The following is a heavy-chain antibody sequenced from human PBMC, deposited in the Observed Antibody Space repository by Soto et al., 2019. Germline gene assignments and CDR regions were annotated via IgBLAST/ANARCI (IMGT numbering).Heavy chain of an antibody. J-gene: IGHJ5*02. Sequence: GGSLRLSFAASGFSFTSNYMTWVRQPPGKGLEWVSVIYTSGSTYYADSVKGRFTISRDNAKNSLYLQMNSLRDEDTAVYYCAREGGNLNWFDPWGQGTLVTVSS. CDR2: IYTSGST. CDR1: GFSFTSNY. D-gene: IGHD1-26*01. V-gene: IGHV3-66*01. CDR3: AREGGNLNWFDP.